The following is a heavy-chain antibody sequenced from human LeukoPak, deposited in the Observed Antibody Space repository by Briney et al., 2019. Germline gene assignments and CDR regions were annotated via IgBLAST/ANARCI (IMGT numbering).Heavy chain of an antibody. V-gene: IGHV3-23*01. J-gene: IGHJ3*02. CDR1: GFTFSSYA. Sequence: GGSLRLSCAASGFTFSSYAMSLVRQAPGKGLEWVSAISGSGGSTYYADSVKGRFTIYRDNSKNTLYLQMNSLRAEDTAVYYCAILSGIAAADSGAFDIWGQGTMVTVSS. CDR2: ISGSGGST. D-gene: IGHD6-13*01. CDR3: AILSGIAAADSGAFDI.